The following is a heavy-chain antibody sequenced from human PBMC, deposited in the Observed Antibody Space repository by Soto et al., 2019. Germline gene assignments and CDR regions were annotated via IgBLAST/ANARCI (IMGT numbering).Heavy chain of an antibody. CDR2: ISAYNGNT. D-gene: IGHD6-19*01. J-gene: IGHJ4*02. V-gene: IGHV1-18*01. CDR1: GYTFTSEG. Sequence: ASVKVSCKASGYTFTSEGISGVRQAPGQWLEWMGWISAYNGNTNYAQKLQGRVTMTTDKSTRTAYMELRSLRSDDTAVYYCARLYSSGWTHFDYWGQGTLVTVS. CDR3: ARLYSSGWTHFDY.